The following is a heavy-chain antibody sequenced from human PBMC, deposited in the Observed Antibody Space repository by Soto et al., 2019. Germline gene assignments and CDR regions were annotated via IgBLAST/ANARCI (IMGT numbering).Heavy chain of an antibody. V-gene: IGHV1-8*01. CDR3: ARERGAGYINN. Sequence: QVQLVQSGAEVKKPGASVKVSCKASGYTFISYDINWVRQATGQGLEWMGWMNPNSGNTGYAQKFQXXVNMPRNTSISTAYMELSSLRSEATAVYYCARERGAGYINNWGQGTLVTVSS. J-gene: IGHJ4*02. CDR1: GYTFISYD. D-gene: IGHD5-12*01. CDR2: MNPNSGNT.